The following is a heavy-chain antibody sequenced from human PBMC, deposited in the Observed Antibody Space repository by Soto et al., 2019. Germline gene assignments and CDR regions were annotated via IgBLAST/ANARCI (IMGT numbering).Heavy chain of an antibody. D-gene: IGHD4-17*01. Sequence: SETLSLTCTVSGGSISSSSYYWGWIRQPPGKGLEWIGSIYYSGSTYYNPSLKSRVTISVDTSKNQFSLKLSSVTAADTAVYYCARQKATVPYYYFDYWGQGTLVTVPS. J-gene: IGHJ4*02. CDR1: GGSISSSSYY. CDR3: ARQKATVPYYYFDY. V-gene: IGHV4-39*01. CDR2: IYYSGST.